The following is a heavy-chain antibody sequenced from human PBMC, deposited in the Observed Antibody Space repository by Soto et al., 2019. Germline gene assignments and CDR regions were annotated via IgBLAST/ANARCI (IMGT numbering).Heavy chain of an antibody. CDR2: IYGDDDK. CDR3: KPTKLAELFI. J-gene: IGHJ4*02. Sequence: QITLKESGPTLVKPTQTLTLTCTFSGLSLSTSGVGVGWIRQPPGKALEWLALIYGDDDKRYSPSLKSRITIPKDTTKIPVFITMTNMDPVNTATYPCKPTKLAELFIWGQGTLVTVSA. V-gene: IGHV2-5*02. CDR1: GLSLSTSGVG. D-gene: IGHD3-10*02.